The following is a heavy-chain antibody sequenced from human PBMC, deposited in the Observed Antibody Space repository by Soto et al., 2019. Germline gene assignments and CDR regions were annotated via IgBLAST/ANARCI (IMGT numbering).Heavy chain of an antibody. CDR1: GFTFSSYT. CDR2: ISYDGSNK. J-gene: IGHJ4*02. Sequence: QVQLVESGGGVVQPGRSLRLSCAASGFTFSSYTMHWVRQAPGKGLEWVAVISYDGSNKYYADSVKARFTISRDISMNTRYMQMNSLRREATAVYYCARGAGIAVAGTSFEYWCQGTLVTVSS. CDR3: ARGAGIAVAGTSFEY. V-gene: IGHV3-30-3*01. D-gene: IGHD6-19*01.